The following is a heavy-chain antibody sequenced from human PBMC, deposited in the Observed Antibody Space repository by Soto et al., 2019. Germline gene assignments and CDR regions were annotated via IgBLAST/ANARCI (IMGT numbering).Heavy chain of an antibody. J-gene: IGHJ6*02. CDR3: ARDTGPNGYNYYYFGMDV. V-gene: IGHV3-30-3*01. D-gene: IGHD5-18*01. CDR2: ISYDGSDK. Sequence: QVHLVESGGGVVQPGRSLRLSCAASGFTFSNYAMHWVRQAPGKGLEWVAVISYDGSDKYNANSVKGRVTISRDNSKNTLYLQMNSLRAEDTAVYYCARDTGPNGYNYYYFGMDVWCQGTTVTVSS. CDR1: GFTFSNYA.